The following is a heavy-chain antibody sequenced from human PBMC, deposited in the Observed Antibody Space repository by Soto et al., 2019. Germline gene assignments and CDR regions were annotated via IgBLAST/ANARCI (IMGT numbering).Heavy chain of an antibody. V-gene: IGHV4-30-4*01. CDR2: IYYSGST. Sequence: PSETLSLTCTVSGGSISSGDYYWSWIRQPPGKGLEWIGYIYYSGSTYYNPSLKSRVTISVDTSKNQFSLKLSSVTAADTAVYYCARDSSSSSFSDYWGQGTLVTVSS. CDR1: GGSISSGDYY. D-gene: IGHD6-6*01. CDR3: ARDSSSSSFSDY. J-gene: IGHJ4*02.